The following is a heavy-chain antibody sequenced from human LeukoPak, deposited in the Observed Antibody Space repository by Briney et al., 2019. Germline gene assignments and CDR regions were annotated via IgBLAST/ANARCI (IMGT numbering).Heavy chain of an antibody. D-gene: IGHD2-2*01. V-gene: IGHV3-66*01. CDR1: GFTVSSNY. CDR2: IYSGGST. CDR3: ARVVSSTSWSAPYYFDY. Sequence: GGSLRLSCAASGFTVSSNYMSWVRQAPGKGLERVSVIYSGGSTYYADSVKGRFTISRDNSKNTLYLQMNSLRAEDTAVYYCARVVSSTSWSAPYYFDYWGQGTLVTDSS. J-gene: IGHJ4*02.